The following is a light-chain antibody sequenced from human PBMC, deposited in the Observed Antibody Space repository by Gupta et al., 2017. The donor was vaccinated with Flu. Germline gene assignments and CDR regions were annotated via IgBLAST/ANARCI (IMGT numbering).Light chain of an antibody. CDR1: SSDVGGYNY. Sequence: QSVTISCTGTSSDVGGYNYVSWYQQHPGKAPKLLIYDVSKRPSGGPDRFSGSKSGNTASRTISGLQAEDEADYYCCSFAGGFYVFGTGTEVTVL. CDR3: CSFAGGFYV. CDR2: DVS. V-gene: IGLV2-11*01. J-gene: IGLJ1*01.